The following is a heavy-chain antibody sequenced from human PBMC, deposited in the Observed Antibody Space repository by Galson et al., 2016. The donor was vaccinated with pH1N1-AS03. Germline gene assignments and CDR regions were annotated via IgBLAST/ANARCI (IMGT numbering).Heavy chain of an antibody. Sequence: PALVKPTQTLTLTCTFSGFSLTTTGMGVAWIRQPSGKALEWLALIFWDDDKRYSPSLKTRLTITKDTSKNQVLLRLTNVDPVDTGTYYCARRRAEMSGNWYFDLWGRGTLVTVSS. J-gene: IGHJ2*01. CDR1: GFSLTTTGMG. CDR2: IFWDDDK. V-gene: IGHV2-5*02. D-gene: IGHD3-10*01. CDR3: ARRRAEMSGNWYFDL.